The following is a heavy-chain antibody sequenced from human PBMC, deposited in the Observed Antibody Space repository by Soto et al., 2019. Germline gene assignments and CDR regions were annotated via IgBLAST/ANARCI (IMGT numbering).Heavy chain of an antibody. J-gene: IGHJ4*02. CDR2: ISGSGGST. V-gene: IGHV3-23*01. D-gene: IGHD1-26*01. Sequence: EVQLLESGGGLVQPGGSLRLSCAASGFTFSSYAMSWVRQAPGKGLEWVSAISGSGGSTYYADSVKGRFTISRDNSKNTLYLQMNSLRAEDTAVYYCAKDRFRGIVGATLIDYWCQGTLVTVSS. CDR1: GFTFSSYA. CDR3: AKDRFRGIVGATLIDY.